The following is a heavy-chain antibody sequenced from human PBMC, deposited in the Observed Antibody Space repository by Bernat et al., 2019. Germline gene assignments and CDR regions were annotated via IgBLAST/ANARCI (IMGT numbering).Heavy chain of an antibody. J-gene: IGHJ4*02. CDR2: IWYDGSNK. CDR1: GFTFSSYG. CDR3: AADIGVVPAAIAGVGDY. V-gene: IGHV3-33*01. Sequence: QVQLVESGGGVVQPGRSLRLSCAASGFTFSSYGMHWVRQAPGKGLEWVAVIWYDGSNKYYADSVKGRFTISRDNSKNTLYLQMNSLRAEDTAVYYCAADIGVVPAAIAGVGDYWGQGTLVTVSS. D-gene: IGHD2-2*01.